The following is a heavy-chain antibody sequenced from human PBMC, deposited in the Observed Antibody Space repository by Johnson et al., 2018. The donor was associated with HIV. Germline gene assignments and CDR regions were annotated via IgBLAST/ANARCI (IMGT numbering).Heavy chain of an antibody. CDR1: GFTFSSYG. Sequence: QVQLVESGGVVVQPGRSLRLSCAASGFTFSSYGMHWVRQAPGKGLEWVAVISNDGNDKDYAASLEGRFTISIDNSKHTLSLQVNILRSEDTAMYYCVRDIALYDSGSTISDAFDIWGQGTMVTVSS. CDR2: ISNDGNDK. V-gene: IGHV3-30*03. J-gene: IGHJ3*02. CDR3: VRDIALYDSGSTISDAFDI. D-gene: IGHD3-22*01.